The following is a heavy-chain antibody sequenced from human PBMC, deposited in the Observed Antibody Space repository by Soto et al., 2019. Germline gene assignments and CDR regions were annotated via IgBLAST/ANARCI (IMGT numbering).Heavy chain of an antibody. V-gene: IGHV3-15*01. J-gene: IGHJ6*02. CDR2: IKSKTDGGTT. CDR1: GFTFSNAW. CDR3: TTDELLDYYYYGMDV. Sequence: GGSLRLSCAASGFTFSNAWMSWVRQAPGKGLEWVGRIKSKTDGGTTDYAAPVKGRFTISRDDSKNTLYLQMNSLKTEDTAVYXCTTDELLDYYYYGMDVWGQGTTVTVSS. D-gene: IGHD1-26*01.